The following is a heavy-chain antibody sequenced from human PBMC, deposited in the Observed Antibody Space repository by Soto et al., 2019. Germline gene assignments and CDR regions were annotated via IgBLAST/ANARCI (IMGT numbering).Heavy chain of an antibody. CDR3: ARRYCASDNCPLYYYYGMDV. D-gene: IGHD2-21*02. CDR2: IIPVFRSA. Sequence: GASVKVSCKASGGTFNKFAFSWVRQAPGQGFEWMGGIIPVFRSANYAQRFRGRITITADEYTSTVYLYLNDLRSDDTAVYYCARRYCASDNCPLYYYYGMDVWGQGTTVTVSS. CDR1: GGTFNKFA. J-gene: IGHJ6*02. V-gene: IGHV1-69*13.